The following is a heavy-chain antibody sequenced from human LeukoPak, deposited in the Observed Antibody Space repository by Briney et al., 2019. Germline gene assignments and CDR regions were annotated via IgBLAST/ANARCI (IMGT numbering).Heavy chain of an antibody. CDR1: GFTFSSYA. CDR3: ARASTHRYNWKSGQLNDAFDI. V-gene: IGHV3-23*01. Sequence: RPGGSLRLSCAASGFTFSSYAMSWVRQAPGKGLEWVSAISGSGGSTYYADSVKGRFTISRDNSKNTLYLQMNSLRAEDTAVYYCARASTHRYNWKSGQLNDAFDIWGQGTMVTVSS. CDR2: ISGSGGST. J-gene: IGHJ3*02. D-gene: IGHD1-20*01.